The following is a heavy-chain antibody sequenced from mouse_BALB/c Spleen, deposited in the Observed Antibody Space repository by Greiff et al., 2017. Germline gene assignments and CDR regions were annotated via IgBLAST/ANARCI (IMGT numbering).Heavy chain of an antibody. V-gene: IGHV1-4*01. CDR3: ARSERLRRWFAY. CDR1: GYTFTSYT. Sequence: VQLQESGAELARPGASVKMSCKASGYTFTSYTMHWVKQRPGQGLEWIGYINPSSGYTNYNQKFKDKATLTADKSSSTAYMQLSSLTSEDSAVYYCARSERLRRWFAYWGQGTLVTVSA. D-gene: IGHD2-4*01. CDR2: INPSSGYT. J-gene: IGHJ3*01.